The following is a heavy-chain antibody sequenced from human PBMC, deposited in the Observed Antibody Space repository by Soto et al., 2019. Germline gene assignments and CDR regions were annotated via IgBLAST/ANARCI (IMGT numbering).Heavy chain of an antibody. CDR3: AREVRDTAVADFDY. D-gene: IGHD5-18*01. Sequence: EVQLVVSGGGLVQPGGSLRLSCAASGFTFSSYSMNWVRHAPGKGLEWVSYISSSISTMHYADSVKGRFTISRDNAKNSLYLQITIQRDEDTAVYYCAREVRDTAVADFDYWGQGTLVNVSS. J-gene: IGHJ4*02. CDR2: ISSSISTM. CDR1: GFTFSSYS. V-gene: IGHV3-48*02.